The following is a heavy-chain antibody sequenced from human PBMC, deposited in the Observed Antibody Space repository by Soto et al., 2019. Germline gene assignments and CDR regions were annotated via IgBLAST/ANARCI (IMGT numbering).Heavy chain of an antibody. CDR3: AGPHYDILTGYFKGDAFDI. D-gene: IGHD3-9*01. J-gene: IGHJ3*02. CDR2: IYPGDSDT. V-gene: IGHV5-51*01. Sequence: GESLKISCKGSGCSFTSYWIGWVRQMPGKGLEWMGIIYPGDSDTRYSPSFQGQVTISADKSISTAYLQWSSLKASDTAMYYCAGPHYDILTGYFKGDAFDIWGQGTMVTVSS. CDR1: GCSFTSYW.